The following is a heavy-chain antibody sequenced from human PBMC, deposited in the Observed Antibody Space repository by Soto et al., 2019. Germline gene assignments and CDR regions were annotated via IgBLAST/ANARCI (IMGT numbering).Heavy chain of an antibody. Sequence: QVQLQESGPGLVKPSQTLSLTCTVSGGSISSGCYYWSWIRQHPGKGLEWIGYIYYSGSTYYNPSLKSRVTISVDTSKYQFSLKLSSVTAADTAMYYCARVFGFGGMDVWGQGTTVTVSS. CDR1: GGSISSGCYY. CDR2: IYYSGST. J-gene: IGHJ6*02. D-gene: IGHD3-10*01. CDR3: ARVFGFGGMDV. V-gene: IGHV4-31*03.